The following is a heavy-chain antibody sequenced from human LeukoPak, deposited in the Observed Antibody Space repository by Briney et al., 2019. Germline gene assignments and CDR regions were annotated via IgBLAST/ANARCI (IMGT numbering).Heavy chain of an antibody. V-gene: IGHV6-1*01. J-gene: IGHJ4*02. CDR3: ARDSVIGSSGYYYGLGY. Sequence: SQTLSLTCAISGDSVSSNSAAWNWIRQSPSRGLEWLGRTYYRSKWYNDYAVSVKSRITINPDTSKNQFSLQLNSVTPEDTAVYCCARDSVIGSSGYYYGLGYWGQGTLVTVSS. CDR1: GDSVSSNSAA. D-gene: IGHD3-22*01. CDR2: TYYRSKWYN.